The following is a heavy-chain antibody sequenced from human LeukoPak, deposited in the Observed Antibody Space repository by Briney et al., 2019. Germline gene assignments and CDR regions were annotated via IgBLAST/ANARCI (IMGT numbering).Heavy chain of an antibody. V-gene: IGHV4-39*07. CDR1: GGSITSSPYH. Sequence: SETLSLTCTVSGGSITSSPYHWAWIRQPPGRGPEWIGTVSHSGATQYNPSLTSRVTISLDTSKNQFSLSLNSVTAADTAVFYCARSMVTTDRNFDHWGQGTLVTVSS. CDR3: ARSMVTTDRNFDH. D-gene: IGHD2-21*02. CDR2: VSHSGAT. J-gene: IGHJ4*01.